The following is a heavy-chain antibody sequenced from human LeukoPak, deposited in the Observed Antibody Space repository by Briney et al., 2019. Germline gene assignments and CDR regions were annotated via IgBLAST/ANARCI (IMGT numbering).Heavy chain of an antibody. CDR1: GFTFSSYW. V-gene: IGHV3-74*01. CDR3: ARDNSGFDY. D-gene: IGHD6-25*01. CDR2: INSDESTI. Sequence: PGGSLRLSCAASGFTFSSYWMHWVRQAPGEGLVWVSNINSDESTIHCADSVKGRFTISRDNAKSTLYLQVNSLRVEDTAVYFCARDNSGFDYWGQGTLVTVSS. J-gene: IGHJ4*02.